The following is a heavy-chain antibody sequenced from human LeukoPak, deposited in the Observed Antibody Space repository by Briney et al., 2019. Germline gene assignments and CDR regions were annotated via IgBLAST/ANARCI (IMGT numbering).Heavy chain of an antibody. CDR3: ARDSDAFDI. Sequence: GGSRRLSCAASGFTFSSYGMHWVRQAPGKGLEWVAVIWYDGSNKYYADSVKGRFTISRDNSKNTLYLQMNSLRAEDTAVYYCARDSDAFDIWGQGTMVTVSS. CDR2: IWYDGSNK. CDR1: GFTFSSYG. J-gene: IGHJ3*02. V-gene: IGHV3-33*01.